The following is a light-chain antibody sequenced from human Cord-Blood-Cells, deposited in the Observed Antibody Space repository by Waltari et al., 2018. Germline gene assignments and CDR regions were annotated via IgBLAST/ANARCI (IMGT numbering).Light chain of an antibody. CDR2: AAS. V-gene: IGKV1-8*01. J-gene: IGKJ3*01. Sequence: AIRMTQSPSSFSASTGDRVTITCRASQGISSYLAWYQQKPGKAPKLLLYAASTLQSGVPSMFSGSGSGTDFTLTISSLQSEDFATYYCQQYYSYPCTFGPGTKVDIK. CDR3: QQYYSYPCT. CDR1: QGISSY.